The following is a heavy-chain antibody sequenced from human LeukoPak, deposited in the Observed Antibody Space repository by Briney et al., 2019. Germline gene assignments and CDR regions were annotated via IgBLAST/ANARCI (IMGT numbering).Heavy chain of an antibody. CDR2: VYSGGST. CDR3: VRDRQGFFGET. Sequence: QPGGSLRLSCAASGFSVSSNYMSWVRQAPGKGLQFVSVVYSGGSTYYADSVKGRFALSRDKSKNTLYLQMNSLRAEDTAVYYCVRDRQGFFGETWGQGPVVTVSS. D-gene: IGHD3-10*01. J-gene: IGHJ4*02. CDR1: GFSVSSNY. V-gene: IGHV3-53*01.